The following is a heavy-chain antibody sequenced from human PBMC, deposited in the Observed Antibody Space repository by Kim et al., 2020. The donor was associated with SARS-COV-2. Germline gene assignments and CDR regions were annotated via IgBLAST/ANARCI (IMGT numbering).Heavy chain of an antibody. CDR3: ARGTTAGWFDL. CDR2: ISAAKGNT. CDR1: GYTFTTYT. D-gene: IGHD1-1*01. Sequence: ASVKVSCKASGYTFTTYTIHWLRQAPGQRLEWMGWISAAKGNTKYSQKFQGRVTLTRDTSASTSYMELSSLRSEDTAVFYCARGTTAGWFDLCGQGTLVT. V-gene: IGHV1-3*01. J-gene: IGHJ5*02.